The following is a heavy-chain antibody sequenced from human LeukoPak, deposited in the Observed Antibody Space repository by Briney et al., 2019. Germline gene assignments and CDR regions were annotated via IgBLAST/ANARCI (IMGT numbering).Heavy chain of an antibody. CDR2: ISAYNGNT. J-gene: IGHJ3*02. Sequence: EASVKVSCKASGYTFTSYGISWVRQAPGQGLEWMGWISAYNGNTNYAQKLQGRVTMTTDTSTSTAYMELRSLRSDDTAVYYCARAEYCSSTSCYEHAFDIWGQGTMVTVSS. CDR3: ARAEYCSSTSCYEHAFDI. V-gene: IGHV1-18*01. CDR1: GYTFTSYG. D-gene: IGHD2-2*01.